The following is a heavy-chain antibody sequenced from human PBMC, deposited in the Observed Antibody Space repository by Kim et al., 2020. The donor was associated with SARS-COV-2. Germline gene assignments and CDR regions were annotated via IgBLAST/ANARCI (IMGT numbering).Heavy chain of an antibody. CDR2: INEVGSER. CDR1: EFTLSRHW. J-gene: IGHJ3*02. Sequence: GGSLRLSCAASEFTLSRHWMSWVRLTPQKGLEWVANINEVGSERSYVDSVKGRFTISRDNAKNSLYLQMNSLTVEDTALYFCARWTLRAPRSASDIWG. V-gene: IGHV3-7*01. CDR3: ARWTLRAPRSASDI.